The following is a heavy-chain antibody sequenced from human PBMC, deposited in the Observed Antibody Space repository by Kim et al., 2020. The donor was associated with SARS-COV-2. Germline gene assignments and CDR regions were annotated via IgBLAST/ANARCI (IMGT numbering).Heavy chain of an antibody. CDR3: ASGWLRPSR. J-gene: IGHJ4*02. CDR1: GGSISSYY. D-gene: IGHD5-12*01. CDR2: IYYSGST. V-gene: IGHV4-59*13. Sequence: SETLSLTCTVSGGSISSYYWSWIRQPPGKGLEWIGYIYYSGSTNYNPSLKSRVTISVDTSKNQFSLKLSSVTAADTAVYYCASGWLRPSRWGQGTLVTVSS.